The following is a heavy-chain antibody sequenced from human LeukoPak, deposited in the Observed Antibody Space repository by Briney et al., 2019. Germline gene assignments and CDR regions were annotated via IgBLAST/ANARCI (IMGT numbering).Heavy chain of an antibody. CDR1: GGSISGYY. D-gene: IGHD5-18*01. V-gene: IGHV4-59*01. Sequence: SETLSLTCTVSGGSISGYYWSWIRQPPRKGLEWIGYSYYGGSTNYNPSLKSRVTISVDSSKNQFSLKLTSVTAADTAVYYCARCDSVTALDYWGQGTLVTVSP. CDR3: ARCDSVTALDY. J-gene: IGHJ4*02. CDR2: SYYGGST.